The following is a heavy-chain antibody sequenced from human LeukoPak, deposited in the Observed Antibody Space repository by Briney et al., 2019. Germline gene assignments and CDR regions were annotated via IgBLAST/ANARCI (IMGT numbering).Heavy chain of an antibody. Sequence: GGSLRLSCAASGFIISINSMNWVRQAPGKGLEWVSVIYGSGSTYYADSVKGRFTISRDNSKNTLYLQMNSLSAEDTAVYYCARAPQRVGAAVVFVFWGQGKMVTVSP. CDR2: IYGSGST. V-gene: IGHV3-66*01. J-gene: IGHJ3*01. CDR1: GFIISINS. CDR3: ARAPQRVGAAVVFVF. D-gene: IGHD1-26*01.